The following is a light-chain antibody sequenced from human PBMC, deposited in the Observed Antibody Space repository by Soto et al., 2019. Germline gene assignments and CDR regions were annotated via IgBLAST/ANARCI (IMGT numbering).Light chain of an antibody. J-gene: IGKJ2*01. CDR2: ATS. CDR1: QVISKY. V-gene: IGKV1-16*01. Sequence: DIQMNQSPSSLSASVGDRVTITCRASQVISKYIGWFQQKPGKAPKSLIYATSRLQSGVPTRFSGSGSGTDFTLTISSLQPEDFATYYCQQYDSYPRTFGQGTKLE. CDR3: QQYDSYPRT.